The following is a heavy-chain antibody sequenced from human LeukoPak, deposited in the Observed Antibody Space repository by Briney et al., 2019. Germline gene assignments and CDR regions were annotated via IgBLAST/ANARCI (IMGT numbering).Heavy chain of an antibody. CDR1: GYSFTGYY. CDR3: ARTTGTTFGFSDF. CDR2: INPASGGT. V-gene: IGHV1-2*02. J-gene: IGHJ4*02. D-gene: IGHD3-16*01. Sequence: ASVKVSCKASGYSFTGYYVHWVRQAPGQGLEWMGWINPASGGTNYAQKFQGRVTMARDTSISTAYMELSSLRSDDTAVCYCARTTGTTFGFSDFWGQGTLVTVSS.